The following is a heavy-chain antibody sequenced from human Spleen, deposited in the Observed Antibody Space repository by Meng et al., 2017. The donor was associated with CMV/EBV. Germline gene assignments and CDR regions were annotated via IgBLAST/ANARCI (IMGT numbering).Heavy chain of an antibody. CDR1: GFTVSSNY. J-gene: IGHJ4*02. CDR2: IYSGGST. D-gene: IGHD6-13*01. Sequence: GGSLRLSCAASGFTVSSNYMGWVRQAPGKGLEWVSVIYSGGSTYYADSVKGQFTISRDNSKNTLYLQMNSLRAEDTAVYYCARLAAGTSGLDYWGQGTLVTVSS. V-gene: IGHV3-53*01. CDR3: ARLAAGTSGLDY.